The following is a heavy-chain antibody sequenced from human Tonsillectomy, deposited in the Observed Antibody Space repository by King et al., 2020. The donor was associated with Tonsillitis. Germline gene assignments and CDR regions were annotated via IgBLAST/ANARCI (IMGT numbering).Heavy chain of an antibody. CDR2: INVGNGNT. J-gene: IGHJ6*03. Sequence: QLVQSGAEVKKSGASVKVSCKASGYTFTKNAMHWVRQAPGQRPEWMGWINVGNGNTKYSQKFQGRVTITRDTSASTAYLELSSLRSEDTAVYYCARSREYSGYDLLDYYYYYYMDVWGKGTTVTVSS. D-gene: IGHD5-12*01. V-gene: IGHV1-3*01. CDR3: ARSREYSGYDLLDYYYYYYMDV. CDR1: GYTFTKNA.